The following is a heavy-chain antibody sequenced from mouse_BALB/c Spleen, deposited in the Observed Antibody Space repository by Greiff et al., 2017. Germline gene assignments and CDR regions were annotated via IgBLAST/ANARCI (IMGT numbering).Heavy chain of an antibody. CDR1: GFTFSSFG. Sequence: EVKLMESGGGLVQPGGSRKLSCAASGFTFSSFGMHWVRQAPEKGLEWVAYISSGSSTIYYADTVKGRFTISRDNPKNTLFLQMTSLRSEDTAMYYCARSDGSSYWYFDGWGAGTTVTVSS. CDR3: ARSDGSSYWYFDG. D-gene: IGHD1-1*01. CDR2: ISSGSSTI. V-gene: IGHV5-17*02. J-gene: IGHJ1*01.